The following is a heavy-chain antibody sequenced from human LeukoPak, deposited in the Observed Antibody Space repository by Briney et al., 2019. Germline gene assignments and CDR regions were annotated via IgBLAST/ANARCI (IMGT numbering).Heavy chain of an antibody. V-gene: IGHV3-48*03. CDR3: AKDSVLETPYYFDY. Sequence: GGSLRLSCAASGFTLSSYEMNWVRLAPGKGLEWISYISRTGNSIYYADSVKGRFTISRDSAKNSLYLQMNSLRAEDTAVYYCAKDSVLETPYYFDYWGQGTLVTVSS. CDR1: GFTLSSYE. D-gene: IGHD1-1*01. CDR2: ISRTGNSI. J-gene: IGHJ4*02.